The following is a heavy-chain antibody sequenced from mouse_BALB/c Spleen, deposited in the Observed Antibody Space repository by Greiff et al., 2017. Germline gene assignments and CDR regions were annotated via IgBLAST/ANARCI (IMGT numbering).Heavy chain of an antibody. CDR3: ARRRDDYDGDYFDY. CDR2: ISSGSSTI. D-gene: IGHD2-4*01. Sequence: EVQRVESGGGLVQPGGSRKLSCAASGFTFSSFGMHWVRQAPEKGLEWVAYISSGSSTIYYADTVKGRFTISRDNPKNTLFLQMTSLRSEDTAMYYCARRRDDYDGDYFDYWGQGTTLTVSS. V-gene: IGHV5-17*02. J-gene: IGHJ2*01. CDR1: GFTFSSFG.